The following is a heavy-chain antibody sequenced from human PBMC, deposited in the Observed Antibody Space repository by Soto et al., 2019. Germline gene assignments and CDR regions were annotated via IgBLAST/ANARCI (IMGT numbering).Heavy chain of an antibody. J-gene: IGHJ4*02. CDR3: ASDSEIVGGTTLHDC. CDR2: LSGSGGTT. CDR1: GFTFSSYA. D-gene: IGHD1-26*01. Sequence: PGGSLRLSCAASGFTFSSYAMSWVRQAPGKGLEWVSALSGSGGTTYYADSVKGRFTISRDNSKNTLFLQMNSLRAEDTAIYYCASDSEIVGGTTLHDCWGQGTMVTVSS. V-gene: IGHV3-23*01.